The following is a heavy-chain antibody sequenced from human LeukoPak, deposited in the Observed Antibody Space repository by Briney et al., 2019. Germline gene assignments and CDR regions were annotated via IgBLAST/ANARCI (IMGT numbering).Heavy chain of an antibody. V-gene: IGHV3-33*01. CDR2: IWYDGSNE. J-gene: IGHJ4*02. Sequence: GGSLRLSCAASGFTFSSYGMHWVRQAPGKGLEWVAVIWYDGSNEYYADSVKGRFTISRDNSKNTLYLQMNSLRAEDTAVYYCTTGIRGDCGQGTLVTVSS. CDR1: GFTFSSYG. CDR3: TTGIRGD.